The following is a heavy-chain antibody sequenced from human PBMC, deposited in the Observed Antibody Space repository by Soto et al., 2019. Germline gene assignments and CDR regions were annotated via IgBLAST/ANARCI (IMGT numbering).Heavy chain of an antibody. Sequence: SETLSLTCTVSGGSISSSSYYWGWIRQPPGKGLEWIGSIYYSGSTYYNPSLKSRVTISVDTSKSQFSLKLSSVTAADTAVYYCAKDSGYNYGYFSWFDSWGQGTLVTVSS. CDR2: IYYSGST. CDR1: GGSISSSSYY. J-gene: IGHJ5*01. CDR3: AKDSGYNYGYFSWFDS. V-gene: IGHV4-39*07. D-gene: IGHD5-18*01.